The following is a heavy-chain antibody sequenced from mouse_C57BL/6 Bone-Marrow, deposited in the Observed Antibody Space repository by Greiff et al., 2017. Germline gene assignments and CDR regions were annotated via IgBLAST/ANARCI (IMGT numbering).Heavy chain of an antibody. CDR2: IDPSDSYT. V-gene: IGHV1-50*01. D-gene: IGHD2-3*01. CDR1: GYTFTSYW. Sequence: VQLQQPGAELVKPGASVKLSCKASGYTFTSYWMQWVKQRPGQGLEWIGEIDPSDSYTNYNQKFKGKATLTVDTSSSTAYMQLSSLTSEDSAVXYCARDDGYYDYWGQGTTLTVSS. CDR3: ARDDGYYDY. J-gene: IGHJ2*01.